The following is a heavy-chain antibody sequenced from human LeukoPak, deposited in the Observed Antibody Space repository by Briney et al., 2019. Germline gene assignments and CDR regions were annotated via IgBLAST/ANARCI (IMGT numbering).Heavy chain of an antibody. Sequence: GGSLRLSCAASGFTFSSYSMNWVRQAPGKGLEWVSSISSSSSYIYYADSVKGRFTISRDNAKNSLYLQMNSLRAEDTAVYYCARYSSGWPGYFDYWGQGTLVAVSS. CDR2: ISSSSSYI. J-gene: IGHJ4*02. CDR1: GFTFSSYS. CDR3: ARYSSGWPGYFDY. V-gene: IGHV3-21*01. D-gene: IGHD6-25*01.